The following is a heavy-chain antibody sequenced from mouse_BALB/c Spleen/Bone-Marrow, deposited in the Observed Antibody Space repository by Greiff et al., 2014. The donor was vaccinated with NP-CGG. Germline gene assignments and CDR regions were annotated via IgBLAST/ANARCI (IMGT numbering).Heavy chain of an antibody. CDR3: ARLRRYYGYFDY. D-gene: IGHD1-1*01. CDR2: ISSRSSTI. J-gene: IGHJ2*01. CDR1: GFTFSSFG. V-gene: IGHV5-17*02. Sequence: EVQRVESGGGLVQPGGSRKLSCAASGFTFSSFGMHWVRQAPEKGLEWVAYISSRSSTIYYADTVKGRFTISRDNPKNTLFLQMTSLRSEDTAMYYCARLRRYYGYFDYWGQGTTLTVSS.